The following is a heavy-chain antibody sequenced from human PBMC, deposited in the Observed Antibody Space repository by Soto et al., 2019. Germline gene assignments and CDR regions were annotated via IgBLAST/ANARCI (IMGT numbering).Heavy chain of an antibody. CDR1: GGSITSNNW. Sequence: SETLSLTCDVSGGSITSNNWWTWVRQPPGKGLEWIGEIYQSGRTKYNPSLKSRVTISIDTSKRQFSLRLNSVTAADTAVYYCATCQLGEFYYAPDVWGQGTTVTVSS. J-gene: IGHJ6*02. V-gene: IGHV4-4*02. D-gene: IGHD1-1*01. CDR2: IYQSGRT. CDR3: ATCQLGEFYYAPDV.